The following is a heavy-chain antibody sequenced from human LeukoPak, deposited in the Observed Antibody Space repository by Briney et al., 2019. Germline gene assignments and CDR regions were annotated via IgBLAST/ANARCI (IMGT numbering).Heavy chain of an antibody. Sequence: SVKVSCKASGGTFSSYAISWVRQAPGQGLEWMGRIIPILGIANYAQKFQGRVTITADKSTSTAYMELSSLRSEDTALYYCARGPLPGPPEYFQHWGQGTLVTVSS. CDR2: IIPILGIA. D-gene: IGHD7-27*01. CDR3: ARGPLPGPPEYFQH. V-gene: IGHV1-69*04. CDR1: GGTFSSYA. J-gene: IGHJ1*01.